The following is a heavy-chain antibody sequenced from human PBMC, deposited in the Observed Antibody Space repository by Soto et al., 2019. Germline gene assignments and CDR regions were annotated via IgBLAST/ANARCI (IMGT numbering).Heavy chain of an antibody. CDR1: GFTFSNAW. J-gene: IGHJ6*02. CDR3: TTQVYCSGGRCYSDYYYYYGMDV. D-gene: IGHD2-15*01. CDR2: TKSKTDGGTT. V-gene: IGHV3-15*07. Sequence: GVLLLLPSAASGFTFSNAWTDLLRLSPGERLEWVGRTKSKTDGGTTDYAAPVKGRFTISRDDSKNTLYLQMNSLKTEDTAVYYCTTQVYCSGGRCYSDYYYYYGMDVWGQGTTVTVS.